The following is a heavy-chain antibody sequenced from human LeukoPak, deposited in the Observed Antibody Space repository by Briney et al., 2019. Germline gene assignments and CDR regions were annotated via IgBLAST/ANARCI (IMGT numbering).Heavy chain of an antibody. V-gene: IGHV3-30*19. CDR2: ISYDGSNK. D-gene: IGHD4-17*01. CDR1: GFTFSNYG. Sequence: PGGSLRLSCAASGFTFSNYGMHWVRQAPGKGLEWVAVISYDGSNKYYADSVKGRFTISRDNSKNTLYLQMNSLRAEDTAVYYCARDIYETTVTTRFDPWGQGTLVTVSS. CDR3: ARDIYETTVTTRFDP. J-gene: IGHJ5*02.